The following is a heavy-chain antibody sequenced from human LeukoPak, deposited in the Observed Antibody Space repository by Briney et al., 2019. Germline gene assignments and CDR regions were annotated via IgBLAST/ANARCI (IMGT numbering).Heavy chain of an antibody. J-gene: IGHJ4*02. D-gene: IGHD3-16*01. CDR3: ARGDHASEY. CDR1: GGSISSYY. V-gene: IGHV4-59*01. Sequence: SETPSLTCTVSGGSISSYYWSWIRQPPGKGLEWIGYINHSGTTNYNPSLKSRVTISVDTSKNQFSLKLSSVTAADTAVYYCARGDHASEYWGQGTLVTVSS. CDR2: INHSGTT.